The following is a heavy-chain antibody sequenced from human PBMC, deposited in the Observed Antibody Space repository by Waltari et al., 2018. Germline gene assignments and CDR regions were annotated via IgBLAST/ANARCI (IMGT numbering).Heavy chain of an antibody. J-gene: IGHJ3*02. CDR1: GGSISSGSYY. D-gene: IGHD4-17*01. V-gene: IGHV4-61*09. CDR3: ARSPQVHDYGDYGDAFDI. Sequence: QVQLQESGPGLVKPSQTLSLTCTVSGGSISSGSYYWSWIRQPAGKGLAWIGYIYTSGSTNYNPSRKSRVTISVDTSKNQFSLKLSSVTAADTAVYYCARSPQVHDYGDYGDAFDIWGQGTMVTVSS. CDR2: IYTSGST.